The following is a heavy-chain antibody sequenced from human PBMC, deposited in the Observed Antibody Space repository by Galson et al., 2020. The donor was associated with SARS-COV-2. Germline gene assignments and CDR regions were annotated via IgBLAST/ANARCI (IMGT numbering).Heavy chain of an antibody. CDR2: IYSGGST. V-gene: IGHV3-53*04. CDR1: GFTVSSNY. J-gene: IGHJ6*02. Sequence: GESLKISCAASGFTVSSNYMSWVRQAPGKGLEWVSVIYSGGSTYYADSVKGRFTISRHNSKNTLYLQMNSLRAADTAVYYCARDLYVYGMDVWGQGTTVTVSS. D-gene: IGHD2-2*02. CDR3: ARDLYVYGMDV.